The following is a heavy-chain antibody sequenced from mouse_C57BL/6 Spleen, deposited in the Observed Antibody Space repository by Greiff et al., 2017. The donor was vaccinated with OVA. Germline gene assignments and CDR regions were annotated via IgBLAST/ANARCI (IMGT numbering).Heavy chain of an antibody. CDR2: IRLKSDNYAT. CDR3: TAYGSSYLYFDV. Sequence: EVKLLESGGGLVQPGGSMKLSCVASGFTFSNYWMNWVRQSPEKGLEWVAQIRLKSDNYATHYAESVKGRFTISRDDSKSSVYLQMNNLRAEDTGIYYCTAYGSSYLYFDVWGTGTTVTVSS. D-gene: IGHD1-1*01. J-gene: IGHJ1*03. CDR1: GFTFSNYW. V-gene: IGHV6-3*01.